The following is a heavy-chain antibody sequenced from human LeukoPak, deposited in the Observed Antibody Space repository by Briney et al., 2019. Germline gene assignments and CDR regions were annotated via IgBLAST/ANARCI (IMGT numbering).Heavy chain of an antibody. D-gene: IGHD5-12*01. J-gene: IGHJ6*02. CDR1: GFILNNYE. V-gene: IGHV3-30-3*01. Sequence: GGSLRLSCAASGFILNNYEMHWVRQAPGKGLEWVAVISNDGSNKYYVDSVKGRFTVSRDNSKNTLYLQMDSLRGDDTGIYYCARDRAVKARIGGMDVWGQGTTVTVSS. CDR3: ARDRAVKARIGGMDV. CDR2: ISNDGSNK.